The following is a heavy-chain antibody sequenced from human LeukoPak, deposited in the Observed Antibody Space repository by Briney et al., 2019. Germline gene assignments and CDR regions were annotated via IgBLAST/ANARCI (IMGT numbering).Heavy chain of an antibody. J-gene: IGHJ4*02. V-gene: IGHV1-8*03. D-gene: IGHD1-7*01. CDR2: MNPNSGNT. CDR1: GYTSTSYD. CDR3: ARGRITGTTPDY. Sequence: ASVKVSCKASGYTSTSYDINWVRQATGQGLEWMGWMNPNSGNTGYAQKFQGRVTITRNTSISTAYMELSSLRSEDTAVYYCARGRITGTTPDYWGQGTLVTVSS.